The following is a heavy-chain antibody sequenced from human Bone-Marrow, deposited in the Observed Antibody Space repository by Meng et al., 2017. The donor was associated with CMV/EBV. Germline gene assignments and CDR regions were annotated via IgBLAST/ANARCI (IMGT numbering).Heavy chain of an antibody. V-gene: IGHV4-34*01. Sequence: SETLSLTCAVYGGSFSGYYYWSWIRQPPGKGLEWIGEINHSGNTNYNPSLKSRVTISVDTSKNQFSLKLSSVTAADTAVYYCAGYLGVVIINAFDIWGQGTMVTVSS. CDR3: AGYLGVVIINAFDI. CDR2: INHSGNT. J-gene: IGHJ3*02. CDR1: GGSFSGYYY. D-gene: IGHD3-3*01.